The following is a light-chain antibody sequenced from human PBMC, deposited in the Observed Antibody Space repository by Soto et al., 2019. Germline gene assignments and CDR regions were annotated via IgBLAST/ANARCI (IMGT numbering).Light chain of an antibody. CDR1: QSISSY. V-gene: IGKV1-39*01. Sequence: DIQMTQSPSSLSASVGDRVIITCRASQSISSYLNWYQQKPGKAPKLLIYAASSLQSGVPSRFSGSGSGTDFTLTISSLQPEDFATYYCQQSYITPQTLGRGNKVEIK. J-gene: IGKJ1*01. CDR3: QQSYITPQT. CDR2: AAS.